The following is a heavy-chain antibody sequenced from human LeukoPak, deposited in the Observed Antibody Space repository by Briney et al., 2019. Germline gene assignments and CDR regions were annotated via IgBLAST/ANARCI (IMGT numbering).Heavy chain of an antibody. Sequence: SETLSFTCAVYGGSFSGYYWSWIRQPPGKGLEWIGEINHSGSTNYNPSLKSRVTISVDTSKNQFSLKLSSVTAADTAVYYCASPVYCSGGSCYRSKGPRAFDIWGQGTMVTVSS. CDR1: GGSFSGYY. CDR3: ASPVYCSGGSCYRSKGPRAFDI. J-gene: IGHJ3*02. CDR2: INHSGST. V-gene: IGHV4-34*01. D-gene: IGHD2-15*01.